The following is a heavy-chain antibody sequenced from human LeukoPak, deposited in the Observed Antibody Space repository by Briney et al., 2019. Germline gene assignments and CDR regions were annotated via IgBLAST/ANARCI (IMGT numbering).Heavy chain of an antibody. Sequence: SVKVSCKASGGTFSSYAISWVRQAPGQGLEWMGGIIPIFGTANYAQKFQGRVTITADESTSTAYMELSSLRSEDTAVYYCASNSGWTPRHFDYWGQGTLVTVSS. CDR1: GGTFSSYA. CDR2: IIPIFGTA. V-gene: IGHV1-69*01. D-gene: IGHD6-19*01. CDR3: ASNSGWTPRHFDY. J-gene: IGHJ4*02.